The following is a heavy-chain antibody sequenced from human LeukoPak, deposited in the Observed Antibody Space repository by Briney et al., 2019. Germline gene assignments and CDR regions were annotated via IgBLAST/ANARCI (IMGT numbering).Heavy chain of an antibody. CDR1: GYTFTDYY. J-gene: IGHJ3*02. CDR3: YIAARPDAFDI. D-gene: IGHD6-6*01. CDR2: VDPEDGET. Sequence: GASVKVSCKASGYTFTDYYMHWVQQAPGKGLEWMGRVDPEDGETIYAEKFQGRVTITADTSTDTAYMELSGLRSEDTAVYYCYIAARPDAFDIWGQGTMVTVSS. V-gene: IGHV1-69-2*01.